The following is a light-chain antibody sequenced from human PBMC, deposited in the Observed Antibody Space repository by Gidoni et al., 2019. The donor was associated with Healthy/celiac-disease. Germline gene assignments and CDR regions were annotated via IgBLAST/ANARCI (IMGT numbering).Light chain of an antibody. V-gene: IGKV1-8*01. CDR1: QGISSY. Sequence: AIRMTQSPSSFSASTGDRVTITCRASQGISSYLAWYQQKPGKAPKLLIYAASTLQSGVPSRFSGSGSGTDFTLTISWLQSEDFATYYWQQYYSYPLTFGGGTKVEIK. CDR3: QQYYSYPLT. J-gene: IGKJ4*01. CDR2: AAS.